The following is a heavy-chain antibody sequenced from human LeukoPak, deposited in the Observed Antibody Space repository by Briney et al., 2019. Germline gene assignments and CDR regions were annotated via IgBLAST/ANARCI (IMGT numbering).Heavy chain of an antibody. CDR1: GASISGSDYY. D-gene: IGHD3-10*01. CDR2: IYYSGTT. CDR3: ARQSYDAGSYSVLDH. J-gene: IGHJ4*02. V-gene: IGHV4-39*01. Sequence: SETLSLTCTVSGASISGSDYYWGWIRQPPGKGLEWIGTIYYSGTTYYNPSLKSRLTISVDTSKSQFSLKVSSVTAADTAVYYCARQSYDAGSYSVLDHWGQGTLVTVSS.